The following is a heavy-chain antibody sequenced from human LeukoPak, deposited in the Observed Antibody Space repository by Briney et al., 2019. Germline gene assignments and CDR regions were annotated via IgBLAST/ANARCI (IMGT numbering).Heavy chain of an antibody. CDR1: GGSINYYY. Sequence: ETPCLTCTVSGGSINYYYWSWIRQPPGKGLEWIGYIYYSGSANYNPSLKSRVSISVDTSKNHFSLKLSSVTAADTAVYYCARATQGAFDIWGPARLATVSS. CDR2: IYYSGSA. CDR3: ARATQGAFDI. V-gene: IGHV4-59*01. J-gene: IGHJ3*02.